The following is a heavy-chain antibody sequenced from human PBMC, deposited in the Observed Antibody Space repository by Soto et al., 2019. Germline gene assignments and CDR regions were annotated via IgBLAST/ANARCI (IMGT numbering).Heavy chain of an antibody. J-gene: IGHJ2*01. V-gene: IGHV5-51*01. Sequence: GESLKISCKGSGYSFTDYWIGWVRQMPGKGLEWMGIIYPYDSDTRYSPSFQGQVTISADKSIRTAYLQWTSLQASDTAMYYCARRYDSSDVIDWYFDLWGRGTQVTVSS. CDR3: ARRYDSSDVIDWYFDL. CDR1: GYSFTDYW. D-gene: IGHD3-22*01. CDR2: IYPYDSDT.